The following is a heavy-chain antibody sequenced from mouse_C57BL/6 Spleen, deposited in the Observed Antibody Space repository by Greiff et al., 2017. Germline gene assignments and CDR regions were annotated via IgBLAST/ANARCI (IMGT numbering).Heavy chain of an antibody. V-gene: IGHV14-4*01. CDR2: IDPENGDT. J-gene: IGHJ3*01. Sequence: EVQLQQSGAELVRPGASVKLSCTASGFNIKDDYMHWVKQRPEQGLEWIGWIDPENGDTEYASKFQGKATITADTSSNTAYLQLSSLTSEDTAVYYCTTGDYDVADGGQGTLVTVSA. CDR1: GFNIKDDY. D-gene: IGHD2-4*01. CDR3: TTGDYDVAD.